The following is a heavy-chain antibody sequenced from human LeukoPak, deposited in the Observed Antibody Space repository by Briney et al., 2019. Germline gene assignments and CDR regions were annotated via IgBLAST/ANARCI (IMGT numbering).Heavy chain of an antibody. V-gene: IGHV3-23*01. J-gene: IGHJ4*02. D-gene: IGHD2-2*01. CDR3: ANIPPGSMVVVVPAAHLLY. CDR1: GFTFSSYA. CDR2: ISRSGGST. Sequence: GGSLRLSCAASGFTFSSYAMSWVRQAPGKGLEWVSAISRSGGSTFYADSVKGRFTISRDNSKNPPYLQMNSLRAEDTAVYYCANIPPGSMVVVVPAAHLLYWGQGTLVTVSS.